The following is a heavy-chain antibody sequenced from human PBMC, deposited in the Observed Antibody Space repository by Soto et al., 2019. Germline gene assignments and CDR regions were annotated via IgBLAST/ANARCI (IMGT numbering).Heavy chain of an antibody. CDR2: IIPIFGTT. D-gene: IGHD2-21*01. V-gene: IGHV1-69*12. CDR1: GGTFSSYA. CDR3: AREVEMATIPGGDAFDI. Sequence: QVQLVQSGAEVKKPGSSVKVSCKASGGTFSSYAISWVRQAPGQGLEWMGGIIPIFGTTNYAQKFQGRVTITADESTSTAYMELSSLRSEDTAVYYCAREVEMATIPGGDAFDIWGQGTMVTVSS. J-gene: IGHJ3*02.